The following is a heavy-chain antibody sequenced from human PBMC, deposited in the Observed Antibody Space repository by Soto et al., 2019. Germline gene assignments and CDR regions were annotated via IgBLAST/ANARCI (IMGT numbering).Heavy chain of an antibody. CDR2: IYYSGST. Sequence: LSLTCTVSGGSISSGGYYWSWIRQHPGKGLEWIGYIYYSGSTYYNPSLKSRVTISVDTSKNQFSLKLSSVTAADTAVYYCARGLAAIAASWFDPWGQGTLVTVSS. J-gene: IGHJ5*02. D-gene: IGHD6-25*01. V-gene: IGHV4-31*03. CDR1: GGSISSGGYY. CDR3: ARGLAAIAASWFDP.